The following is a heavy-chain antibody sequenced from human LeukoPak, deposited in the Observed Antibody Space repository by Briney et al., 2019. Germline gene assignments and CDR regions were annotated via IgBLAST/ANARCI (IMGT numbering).Heavy chain of an antibody. CDR1: GFTFSSYG. V-gene: IGHV3-30*02. CDR2: IRYDGSNK. Sequence: PGGSLRLSCAASGFTFSSYGMHWIRQAPGKGLEWVAFIRYDGSNKYYADSVKGRFTISRDNSKNTLYLQMNSLRAEDTAVYYCAKLGRDSSGYYMHVDYWGQGTLVTVSS. J-gene: IGHJ4*02. CDR3: AKLGRDSSGYYMHVDY. D-gene: IGHD3-22*01.